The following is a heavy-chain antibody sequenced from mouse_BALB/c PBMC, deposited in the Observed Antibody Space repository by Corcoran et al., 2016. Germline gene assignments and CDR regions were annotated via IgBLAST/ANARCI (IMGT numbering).Heavy chain of an antibody. Sequence: EVQLQQSGPELVKPGASVKISCKTSGYTFTEYTMHWVKQSHGKSLEWNGGINPNNGGTSYNQKFKGKATLTVDKSSSTAYMELRSLTSEDSAVYYCARSGGNYLDYWGQGTTLTVSS. V-gene: IGHV1-18*01. D-gene: IGHD3-1*01. J-gene: IGHJ2*01. CDR1: GYTFTEYT. CDR2: INPNNGGT. CDR3: ARSGGNYLDY.